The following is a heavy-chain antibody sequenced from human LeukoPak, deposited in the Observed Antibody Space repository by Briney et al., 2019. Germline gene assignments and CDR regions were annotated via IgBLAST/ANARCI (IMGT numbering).Heavy chain of an antibody. J-gene: IGHJ4*02. V-gene: IGHV3-23*01. D-gene: IGHD6-13*01. Sequence: GGSLRLSCAASGFTFSTYAMSWVRQAPGKGLEWVSSISGGGGNTYFADSEKGRFTISRDNSKNTLYLQMNSLRAEDTALYYCGRGGSSWLYFFEYWGQGTPVTVSS. CDR3: GRGGSSWLYFFEY. CDR2: ISGGGGNT. CDR1: GFTFSTYA.